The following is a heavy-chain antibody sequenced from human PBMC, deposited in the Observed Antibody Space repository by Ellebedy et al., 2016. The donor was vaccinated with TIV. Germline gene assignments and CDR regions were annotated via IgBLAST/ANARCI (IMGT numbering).Heavy chain of an antibody. V-gene: IGHV1-3*01. CDR3: TRQMTAIGGGFDL. D-gene: IGHD5-18*01. J-gene: IGHJ5*02. CDR1: GYAFINYA. Sequence: AASVKVSCKASGYAFINYAIHWVRQAPGQRPEWMGWISGGNDNRKYLEKLQGRVTMTKDTSASTAYMELSSLRSEDTAVYYCTRQMTAIGGGFDLWGQGTLVTVSS. CDR2: ISGGNDNR.